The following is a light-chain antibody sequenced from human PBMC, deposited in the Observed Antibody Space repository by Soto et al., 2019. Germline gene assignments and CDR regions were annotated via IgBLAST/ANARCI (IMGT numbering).Light chain of an antibody. CDR3: QQYGSSPGT. Sequence: IVLTQSPRNLSLSHAERATLSCTASQSVSSSYLAWYQQKPGQAPRLLIYGASSRATGIPDRFSGSGSGTDFTLTISRLEPEDFAVYYCQQYGSSPGTFGQGTNVDIK. V-gene: IGKV3-20*01. J-gene: IGKJ1*01. CDR2: GAS. CDR1: QSVSSSY.